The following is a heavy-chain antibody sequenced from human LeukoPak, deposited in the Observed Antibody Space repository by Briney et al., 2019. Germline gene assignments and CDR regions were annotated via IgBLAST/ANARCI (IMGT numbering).Heavy chain of an antibody. Sequence: PSETLSLTCTVSGGSITSCYWSWLRQPPGEGLEWIGYIYYSGSTNYNPPLKSRVTISVDTSKNQFSLKLSSVTAADTAVYYCARDHSSSSHFDYWGQGTLVTVSS. CDR3: ARDHSSSSHFDY. CDR1: GGSITSCY. J-gene: IGHJ4*02. CDR2: IYYSGST. D-gene: IGHD6-6*01. V-gene: IGHV4-59*01.